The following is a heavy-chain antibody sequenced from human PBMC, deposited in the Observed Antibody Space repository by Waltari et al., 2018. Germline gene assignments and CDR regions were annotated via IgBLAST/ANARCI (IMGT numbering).Heavy chain of an antibody. CDR3: ARDLMAVGAITREGVDD. CDR1: GFTFSSYA. V-gene: IGHV3-30-3*01. CDR2: ISDDGSNK. Sequence: QVQLVQSGGGVVQPGRSLRLSCAASGFTFSSYAMHWVRQAPGKGLEWVAVISDDGSNKYYADSVKGRFTISRDNSKSTLFLQMSSLRADDTAVYYCARDLMAVGAITREGVDDWGQGSLVTVSS. D-gene: IGHD6-19*01. J-gene: IGHJ4*02.